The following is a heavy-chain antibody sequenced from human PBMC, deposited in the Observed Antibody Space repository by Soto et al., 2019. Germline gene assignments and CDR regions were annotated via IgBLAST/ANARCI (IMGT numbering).Heavy chain of an antibody. CDR3: ARQKQYQLLYRGWFDP. CDR2: ISAYNGNT. J-gene: IGHJ5*02. CDR1: GYTFTSYG. D-gene: IGHD2-2*02. V-gene: IGHV1-18*01. Sequence: ASVKVSGQASGYTFTSYGISCVLPSPVQWLEWMGWISAYNGNTNYAQKLQGRVTMTTDTATSTAYMELRSLRSDDTAVYYCARQKQYQLLYRGWFDPWGQGTLVTVSS.